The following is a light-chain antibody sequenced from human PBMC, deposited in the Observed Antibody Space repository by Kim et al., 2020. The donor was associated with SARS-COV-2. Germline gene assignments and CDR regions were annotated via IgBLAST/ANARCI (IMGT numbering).Light chain of an antibody. V-gene: IGLV2-23*02. J-gene: IGLJ1*01. CDR3: CSYAGSSTYG. CDR2: EVS. CDR1: SSDVGSYNV. Sequence: QSALTQPASVSGSPGQSITISCTGTSSDVGSYNVVSWYQQHPGKAPKLMIYEVSKRPSGVSNRFSGSKSGNTASLTISGLQAEDEADYYCCSYAGSSTYGFGTGTKVTVL.